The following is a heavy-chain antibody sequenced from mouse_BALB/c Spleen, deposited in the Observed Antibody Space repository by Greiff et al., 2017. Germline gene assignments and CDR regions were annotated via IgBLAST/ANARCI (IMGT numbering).Heavy chain of an antibody. V-gene: IGHV5-15*02. CDR3: ARPLYDYDGYAMDY. D-gene: IGHD2-4*01. CDR1: GFTFSDYG. CDR2: ISNLAYSI. J-gene: IGHJ4*01. Sequence: EVMLVESGGGLVQPGGSRKLSCAASGFTFSDYGMAWVRQAPGKGPEWVAFISNLAYSIYYADTVTGRFTISRENAKNTLYLEMSSLRSEDTAMYYCARPLYDYDGYAMDYWGQGTSVTVSS.